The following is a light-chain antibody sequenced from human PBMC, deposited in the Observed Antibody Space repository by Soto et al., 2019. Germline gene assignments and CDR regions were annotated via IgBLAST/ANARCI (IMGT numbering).Light chain of an antibody. CDR2: KAS. Sequence: DIQMTQSPSTLSASVGDRVAITCRASQSITTWLAWYQHKPGKAPKLLIYKASSLQSGVPSRFSGSGSGTEFTLTISSLQPDDFATYYCQQYNTYSRTFGQGTKVDI. CDR1: QSITTW. V-gene: IGKV1-5*03. CDR3: QQYNTYSRT. J-gene: IGKJ1*01.